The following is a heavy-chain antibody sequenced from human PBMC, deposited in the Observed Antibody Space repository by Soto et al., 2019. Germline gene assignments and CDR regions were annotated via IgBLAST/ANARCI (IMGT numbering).Heavy chain of an antibody. D-gene: IGHD3-3*02. J-gene: IGHJ6*02. V-gene: IGHV3-21*01. CDR3: VKDEGIEAMDV. Sequence: LRLACVTSGYTFSTNTMNWVRQAPGKGLEWVASITSSGSYVYYADSVKGRFSASRDNAKNSLSLQMDSLRPDDTAIYFCVKDEGIEAMDVWGQGTTVTLSS. CDR1: GYTFSTNT. CDR2: ITSSGSYV.